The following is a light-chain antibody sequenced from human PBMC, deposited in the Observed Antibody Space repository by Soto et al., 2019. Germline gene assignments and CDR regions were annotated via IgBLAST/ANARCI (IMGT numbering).Light chain of an antibody. J-gene: IGLJ1*01. Sequence: QSPLTQPASVSGSPGQSITISCSGTTSDVGIVSWYQHHPGKAPKLMIHEVTKRPSGVSDRFSGSKSGNSASLTISGLQAEDEADYFCCSFGGSGYVFGTGTKLTVL. CDR1: TSDVGI. CDR3: CSFGGSGYV. CDR2: EVT. V-gene: IGLV2-23*02.